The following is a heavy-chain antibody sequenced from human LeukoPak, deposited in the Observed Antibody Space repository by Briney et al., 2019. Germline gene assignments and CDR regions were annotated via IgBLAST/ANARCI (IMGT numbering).Heavy chain of an antibody. V-gene: IGHV1-69*04. Sequence: SVKVSCKASGGTFSSYAISWVRQAPGQGLEWMGRIIPILGIANYAQKFQGRVTITADKSTSTAYMELSSLRSEDTAMYYCASRKKTTNDAFDIWGQGTMVTVSS. CDR3: ASRKKTTNDAFDI. J-gene: IGHJ3*02. CDR1: GGTFSSYA. CDR2: IIPILGIA. D-gene: IGHD4-17*01.